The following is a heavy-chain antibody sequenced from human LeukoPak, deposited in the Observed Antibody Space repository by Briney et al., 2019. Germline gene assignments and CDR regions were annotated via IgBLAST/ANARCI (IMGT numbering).Heavy chain of an antibody. J-gene: IGHJ4*02. D-gene: IGHD3-9*01. CDR1: GYTFTSYG. CDR3: ARGDYDILTGYHHCFDY. V-gene: IGHV1-18*01. Sequence: ASVKVSCKASGYTFTSYGISWVRQAPGQGLEWMGWISAYNGNTNYAQKLQGRVTMTTDTSTSTAYMELRSLRSDDTAVYYCARGDYDILTGYHHCFDYWGQGTLVTVSS. CDR2: ISAYNGNT.